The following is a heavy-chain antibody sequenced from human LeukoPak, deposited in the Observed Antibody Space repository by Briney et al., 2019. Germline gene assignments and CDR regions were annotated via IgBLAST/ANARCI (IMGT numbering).Heavy chain of an antibody. CDR2: ICASGAST. Sequence: GGSLSLSCAASGFAFHRYGMHWVRQAPRKGREGVSAICASGASTYYTDSVKGRSTISRDNSKNTVYLQMNSLRGGDTAVYYCTSRDPCSGGSCHGLGYWGEGTLVTVSS. CDR3: TSRDPCSGGSCHGLGY. D-gene: IGHD2-15*01. V-gene: IGHV3-23*01. CDR1: GFAFHRYG. J-gene: IGHJ4*02.